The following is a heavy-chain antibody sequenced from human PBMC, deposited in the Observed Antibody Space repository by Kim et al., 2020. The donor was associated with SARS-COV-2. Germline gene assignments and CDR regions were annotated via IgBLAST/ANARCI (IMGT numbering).Heavy chain of an antibody. CDR3: ARVDAGNYVLAFDI. D-gene: IGHD1-7*01. V-gene: IGHV4-31*02. J-gene: IGHJ3*02. Sequence: NPSLQGRVTISVDTSKNQFSLKLGPVTAADTAVYYCARVDAGNYVLAFDIWGQGTMVTVSS.